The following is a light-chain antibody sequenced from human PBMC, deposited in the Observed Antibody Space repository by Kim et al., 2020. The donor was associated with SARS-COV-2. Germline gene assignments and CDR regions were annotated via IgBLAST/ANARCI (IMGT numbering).Light chain of an antibody. V-gene: IGKV3-20*01. Sequence: PREGGTPSCTARQSFATPHLAWYQQKPGQPLRLLIYGASSRAIGIPDRFSGGGSGTDFTLTISKLEPEDFGVYYCQQYGSSPPITFGQGTRLEIK. CDR2: GAS. CDR1: QSFATPH. J-gene: IGKJ5*01. CDR3: QQYGSSPPIT.